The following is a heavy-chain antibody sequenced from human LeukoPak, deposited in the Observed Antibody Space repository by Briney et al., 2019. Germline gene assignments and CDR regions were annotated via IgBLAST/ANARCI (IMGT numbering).Heavy chain of an antibody. CDR1: GFTFSSYE. D-gene: IGHD6-13*01. CDR3: ARHSSTWYSAFDI. CDR2: ISSSGSTI. J-gene: IGHJ3*02. V-gene: IGHV3-48*03. Sequence: GGSLRLSCAASGFTFSSYEMNWVRQAPGKGLEWVSYISSSGSTIYYAASVKGRFTISRDSAKTSLYLQMNSLRAEDTAVYYCARHSSTWYSAFDIWGQGTMVTVSS.